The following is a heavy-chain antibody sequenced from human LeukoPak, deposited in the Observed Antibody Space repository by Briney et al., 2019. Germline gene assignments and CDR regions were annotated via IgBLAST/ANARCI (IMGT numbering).Heavy chain of an antibody. CDR3: ARQEDHGDYVY. J-gene: IGHJ4*02. CDR2: IFPGDSET. D-gene: IGHD4-17*01. Sequence: GESLKIPCKGSGYSFTTHWIGWVRQLPGKGLEGMGLIFPGDSETIYSPSLQGQVTISADKSINTAYLQWSSLKASDTAMYYCARQEDHGDYVYWGQGTLVTVSS. CDR1: GYSFTTHW. V-gene: IGHV5-51*01.